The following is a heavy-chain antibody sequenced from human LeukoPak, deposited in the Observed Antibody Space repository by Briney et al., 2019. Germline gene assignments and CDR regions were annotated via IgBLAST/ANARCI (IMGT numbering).Heavy chain of an antibody. V-gene: IGHV3-11*01. CDR3: ARAQSYYYYYMDV. CDR2: ISNSGSTI. CDR1: GFTFSDYH. J-gene: IGHJ6*03. Sequence: PGGSLRLSCAASGFTFSDYHMSWIRQAPGKGLEWVSYISNSGSTIYYTDSVKGRFTISRDNAKNSLYLQMNSLRAEDTAVYYCARAQSYYYYYMDVWGKGTTVTVSS. D-gene: IGHD2-21*01.